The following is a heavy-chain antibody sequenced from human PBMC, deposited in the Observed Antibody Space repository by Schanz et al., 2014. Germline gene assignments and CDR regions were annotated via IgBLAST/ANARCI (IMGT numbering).Heavy chain of an antibody. CDR1: GFTFSSYG. CDR3: ASSRTRYCSSTSCVPGAFDF. Sequence: EVQLVESGGGLVQPGRSLRLSCAASGFTFSSYGMHWVRQAPGKGLEWVSGIGGSGDSTHYADSVKGRFIISRDNSNNTVFLQMNSLRVDDTAVYYCASSRTRYCSSTSCVPGAFDFWGQGTLVTVSS. CDR2: IGGSGDST. J-gene: IGHJ3*01. D-gene: IGHD2-2*01. V-gene: IGHV3-23*04.